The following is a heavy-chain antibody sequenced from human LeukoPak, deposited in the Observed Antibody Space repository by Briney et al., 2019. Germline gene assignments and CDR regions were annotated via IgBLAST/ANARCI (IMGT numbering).Heavy chain of an antibody. V-gene: IGHV4-34*01. D-gene: IGHD2-15*01. J-gene: IGHJ4*02. CDR2: INHRGST. CDR1: GGSFSGYY. CDR3: ARGCHYRKAEIVVVVAPRCRGEAPFDY. Sequence: SETLSLTCAVYGGSFSGYYWSWIRHPPGKGLKWIGEINHRGSTNYNPPLKSRVTISVDTSKNQFSLKLSSVTAADTAVYYCARGCHYRKAEIVVVVAPRCRGEAPFDYWGQGTLVTVSS.